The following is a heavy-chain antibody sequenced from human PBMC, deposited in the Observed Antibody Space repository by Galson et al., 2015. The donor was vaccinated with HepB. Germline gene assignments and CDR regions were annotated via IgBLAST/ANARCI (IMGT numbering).Heavy chain of an antibody. V-gene: IGHV4-61*09. J-gene: IGHJ4*02. CDR1: GGSISSGGYY. CDR3: ARLSSVGGGNWRGYYSYYYFDY. D-gene: IGHD3-3*01. CDR2: IYTSGST. Sequence: TLSLTCTVSGGSISSGGYYWSWIRQPAGKGLEWIGHIYTSGSTKYKPSLKSRVTILADASKNQVSLKLSSVTAADTAIYYCARLSSVGGGNWRGYYSYYYFDYWGQGTLVTVSS.